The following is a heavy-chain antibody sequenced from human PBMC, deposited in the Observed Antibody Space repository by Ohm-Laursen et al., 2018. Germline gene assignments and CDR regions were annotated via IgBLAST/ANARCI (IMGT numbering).Heavy chain of an antibody. V-gene: IGHV4-31*03. CDR3: ARGSASSYFTRGFVDY. D-gene: IGHD2-15*01. J-gene: IGHJ4*02. CDR1: GGSISSGGYY. CDR2: IYYSGST. Sequence: PSQTLSLTCTVSGGSISSGGYYWSWIRQHPGKGLEWIGYIYYSGSTYYNPSLKSRVTISVDTSKNQFSLKLSSVTAADTAVYYCARGSASSYFTRGFVDYWGQGTLVTVSS.